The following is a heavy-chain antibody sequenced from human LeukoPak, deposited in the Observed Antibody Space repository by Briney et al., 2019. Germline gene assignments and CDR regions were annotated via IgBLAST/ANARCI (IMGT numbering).Heavy chain of an antibody. CDR3: ARDTFHDYYYGSGSYYKPSQYYYYGMDV. V-gene: IGHV3-30*04. J-gene: IGHJ6*02. CDR1: GFTFSSYA. D-gene: IGHD3-10*01. Sequence: EGSLRLSCAASGFTFSSYAMHWVRQAPGKGLEWVAVISYDGSNKYYADSVKGRFTISRDNSKNTLYLQMNSLRAEDTAVYYCARDTFHDYYYGSGSYYKPSQYYYYGMDVWGQGTTVTVSS. CDR2: ISYDGSNK.